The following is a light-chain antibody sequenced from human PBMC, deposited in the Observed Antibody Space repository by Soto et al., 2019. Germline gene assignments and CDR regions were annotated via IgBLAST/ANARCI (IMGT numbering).Light chain of an antibody. V-gene: IGKV3-11*01. J-gene: IGKJ1*01. CDR1: QSVSSY. CDR2: DAS. CDR3: QQRSNWPPWT. Sequence: EIVLTQSPATLSLSPGERATLSCRASQSVSSYLAWYQQKPGQAPRLLIYDASNRATGIPARFSGSGSGTDFTLTIRSLEPEEFAVYYCQQRSNWPPWTFGQGTKGEIK.